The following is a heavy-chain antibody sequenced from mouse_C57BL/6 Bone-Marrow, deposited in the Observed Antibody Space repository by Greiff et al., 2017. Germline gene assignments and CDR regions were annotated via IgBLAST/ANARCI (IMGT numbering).Heavy chain of an antibody. Sequence: EVKLVESGGGLVQPGGSLSLSCAASGFTFTDYYMSWVRQPPGTALEWLGFIRNKANGYTTEYSASVKGRFTISRDNSPSILYLQMNALRAEDSATYYCARDLWLRRGAMDYWGQGTSVTVSS. CDR2: IRNKANGYTT. V-gene: IGHV7-3*01. CDR1: GFTFTDYY. J-gene: IGHJ4*01. CDR3: ARDLWLRRGAMDY. D-gene: IGHD2-2*01.